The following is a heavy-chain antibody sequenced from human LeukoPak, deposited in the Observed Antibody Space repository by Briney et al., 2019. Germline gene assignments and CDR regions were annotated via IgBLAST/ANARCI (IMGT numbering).Heavy chain of an antibody. Sequence: GGSLRLSCAASGFTFSNYAMNWVRQAPGKGLEWVTITSSDGRNQYYADSVKGRFTISRDNSKNTLYLQMNSLRAEDTAVYYCAKDFWPVDSSAPETLRDYYYMDVWGKGTTVTVSS. CDR3: AKDFWPVDSSAPETLRDYYYMDV. J-gene: IGHJ6*03. D-gene: IGHD3-22*01. V-gene: IGHV3-30*04. CDR1: GFTFSNYA. CDR2: TSSDGRNQ.